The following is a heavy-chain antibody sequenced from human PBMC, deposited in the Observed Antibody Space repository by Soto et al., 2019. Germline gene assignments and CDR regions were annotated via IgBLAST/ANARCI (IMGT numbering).Heavy chain of an antibody. Sequence: SETLSLTCTVSGGSISSYYWSWIRQPPGKGLEWIGYIYYSGSTNYNPSLKSRVTISVDTSKNQFSLKLSSVTAADTAVYYCARVFGGPYYYDSSGYSINDYWGQGTLVTVSS. J-gene: IGHJ4*02. CDR3: ARVFGGPYYYDSSGYSINDY. CDR2: IYYSGST. CDR1: GGSISSYY. V-gene: IGHV4-59*08. D-gene: IGHD3-22*01.